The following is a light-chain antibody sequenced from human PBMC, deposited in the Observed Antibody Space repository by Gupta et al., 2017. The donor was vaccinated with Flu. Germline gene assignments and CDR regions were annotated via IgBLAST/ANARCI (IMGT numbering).Light chain of an antibody. Sequence: ATLSVSPGERATRSCRARQRVSSNLAWYQQKPGQAPRLLIYGASTRDTGIQARFSGSGSGKELTLTISSRQSEDFAGYYCQQYKNWPPWTFGQGTKVEIK. CDR2: GAS. CDR1: QRVSSN. J-gene: IGKJ1*01. CDR3: QQYKNWPPWT. V-gene: IGKV3-15*01.